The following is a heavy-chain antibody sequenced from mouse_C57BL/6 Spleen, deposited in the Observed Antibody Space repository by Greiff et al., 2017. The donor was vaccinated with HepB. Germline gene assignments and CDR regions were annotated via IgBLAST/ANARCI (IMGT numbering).Heavy chain of an antibody. Sequence: EVQVVESGGGLVKPGGSLKLSCAASGFTFSSYAMSWVRQTPEKRLEWVTTISDGGSYTYYPDNVKGRFTISRDNAKNNLYLQMSHLKSEDTAMYYCARDPRGWYFDDWGTGTTVTVSS. CDR2: ISDGGSYT. CDR3: ARDPRGWYFDD. J-gene: IGHJ1*03. CDR1: GFTFSSYA. V-gene: IGHV5-4*01.